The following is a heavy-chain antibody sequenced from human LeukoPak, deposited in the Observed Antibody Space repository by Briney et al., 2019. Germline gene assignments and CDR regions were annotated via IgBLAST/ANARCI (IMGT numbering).Heavy chain of an antibody. CDR2: IYSNGWT. Sequence: SETLSLTCTVSGGSFSTDLYYWTWIPPPAGKGLEWIGRIYSNGWTDYNPTLKSQASISIDTSKNHFSLKMSLATAADTALYYCARGSGWNSFDPWGQGTLVTVSS. CDR1: GGSFSTDLYY. V-gene: IGHV4-61*02. D-gene: IGHD6-19*01. CDR3: ARGSGWNSFDP. J-gene: IGHJ5*02.